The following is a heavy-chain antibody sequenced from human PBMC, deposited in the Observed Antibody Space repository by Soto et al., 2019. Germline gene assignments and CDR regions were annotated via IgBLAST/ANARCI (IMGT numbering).Heavy chain of an antibody. V-gene: IGHV3-23*01. CDR3: AKDLYRLDY. D-gene: IGHD2-2*02. J-gene: IGHJ4*02. CDR2: ISGSGGST. Sequence: PGGSLRLSCAASGFTIISYPMSWVRQAPGKGLEWVSAISGSGGSTYYADSVKGRFTLSRDNSKNTLYLQMNSLRAEDTAVYYCAKDLYRLDYWGQGTLVTVSS. CDR1: GFTIISYP.